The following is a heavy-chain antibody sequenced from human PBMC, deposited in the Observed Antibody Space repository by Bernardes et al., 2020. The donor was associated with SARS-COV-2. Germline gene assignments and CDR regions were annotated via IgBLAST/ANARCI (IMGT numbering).Heavy chain of an antibody. V-gene: IGHV3-72*01. CDR3: VRLPLQRDSSLYSSFY. CDR1: GFTLRDHY. Sequence: GGSLRLSCAASGFTLRDHYMDWVRQAPGKGLDWVGRIGTEASDYITHYAASVKGRFTISRDDAENSLFLQMNSLKTEDTAVYFCVRLPLQRDSSLYSSFYWGQGTLVTVAS. J-gene: IGHJ4*02. CDR2: IGTEASDYIT. D-gene: IGHD3-22*01.